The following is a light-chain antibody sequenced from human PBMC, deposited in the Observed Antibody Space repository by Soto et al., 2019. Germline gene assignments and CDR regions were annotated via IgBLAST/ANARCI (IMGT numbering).Light chain of an antibody. CDR3: QQYYDWPPLT. V-gene: IGKV3-15*01. CDR2: GAS. CDR1: QSIMFS. Sequence: EIVMTQSPATLSVSPGERATLSCRASQSIMFSLAWYQQKPGQAPRLLISGASTRATGIPARFSGSGSGKEFTLTISSLQSEDFAVYYYQQYYDWPPLTIGGGTKVEIK. J-gene: IGKJ4*01.